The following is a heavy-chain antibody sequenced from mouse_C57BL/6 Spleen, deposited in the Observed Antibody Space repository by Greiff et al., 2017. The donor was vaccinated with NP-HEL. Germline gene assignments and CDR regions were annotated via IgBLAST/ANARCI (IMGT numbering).Heavy chain of an antibody. J-gene: IGHJ3*01. CDR3: ARSGEVYYYGSSSFAY. CDR1: GYTFTSYW. D-gene: IGHD1-1*01. V-gene: IGHV1-53*01. CDR2: INPSNGGT. Sequence: QVQLQQPGTELVKPGASVKLSCKASGYTFTSYWMHWVKQRPGQGLEWIGNINPSNGGTNYNEKFKSKATLTVDKSSSTAYMQLSSLTSEDSAVYYCARSGEVYYYGSSSFAYWGQGTLVTVSA.